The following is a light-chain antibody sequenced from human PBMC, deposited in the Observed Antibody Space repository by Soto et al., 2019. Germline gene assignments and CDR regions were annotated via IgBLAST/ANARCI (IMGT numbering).Light chain of an antibody. CDR2: KAS. V-gene: IGKV1-5*03. CDR3: QHHNSYSEA. CDR1: QTISSW. Sequence: DSQMTQSPCSLSGSVGDRVAITFRPSQTISSWLAWYQQKPGKAPKRLIYKASTLKSGVPSRFRGSGSGTDFTLTLSSTQADDFATYYCQHHNSYSEAFRQGTKVDLK. J-gene: IGKJ1*01.